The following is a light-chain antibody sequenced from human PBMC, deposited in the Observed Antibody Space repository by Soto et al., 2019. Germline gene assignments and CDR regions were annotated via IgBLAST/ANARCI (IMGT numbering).Light chain of an antibody. CDR3: SSYTSGSLRV. CDR1: SSDVGGYNY. V-gene: IGLV2-14*01. Sequence: TQPASVSGSPGQSITLSSTGTSSDVGGYNYVSWYQHHPGKAPKLLIYEVSYRPSGVSDRFPGSKSANTASLTISGLQAEDEADYYCSSYTSGSLRVFGTGTKVTAL. J-gene: IGLJ1*01. CDR2: EVS.